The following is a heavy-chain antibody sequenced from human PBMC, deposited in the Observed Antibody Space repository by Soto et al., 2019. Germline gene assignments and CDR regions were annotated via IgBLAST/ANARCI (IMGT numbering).Heavy chain of an antibody. J-gene: IGHJ6*02. CDR3: ARAPYYYDSSGYYYAKLGIGMDV. CDR1: GFTFSSYG. D-gene: IGHD3-22*01. Sequence: GGSLRLSCAASGFTFSSYGMHWVRQAPGKGLEWVAVIWYDGSNKYYADSVKGRFTISRDNSKNTLYLQMNGLRAEDTAVYYCARAPYYYDSSGYYYAKLGIGMDVWGQGTTVTVSS. CDR2: IWYDGSNK. V-gene: IGHV3-33*01.